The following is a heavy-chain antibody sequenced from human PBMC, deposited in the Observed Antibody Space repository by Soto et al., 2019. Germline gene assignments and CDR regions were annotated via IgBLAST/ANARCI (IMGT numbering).Heavy chain of an antibody. J-gene: IGHJ5*02. V-gene: IGHV5-10-1*01. D-gene: IGHD2-2*01. Sequence: PGESLKISCTGFGYTFTTFWISWVRQMPGRGLEWMGRIDPRYSYTKYSPSFEGHVTISADKSTRTAYLQWGSLKASDTAMYYCATLYCSSSTCDSWFDTWGQGTLVTVSS. CDR2: IDPRYSYT. CDR1: GYTFTTFW. CDR3: ATLYCSSSTCDSWFDT.